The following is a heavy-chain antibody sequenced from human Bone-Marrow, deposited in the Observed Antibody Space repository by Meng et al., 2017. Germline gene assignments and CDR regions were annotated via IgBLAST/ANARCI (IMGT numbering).Heavy chain of an antibody. CDR3: ARVREDNWNPGSYYYYGMDV. D-gene: IGHD1-20*01. V-gene: IGHV3-21*01. Sequence: LTGAASGFTFSSYSMNWVRQAPGKGLEWVSSISSSSSYIYYADSVKGRFTISRGNAKNSLYLQMNSLRAEDTAVYYCARVREDNWNPGSYYYYGMDVWGQGTTVTVSS. CDR2: ISSSSSYI. CDR1: GFTFSSYS. J-gene: IGHJ6*02.